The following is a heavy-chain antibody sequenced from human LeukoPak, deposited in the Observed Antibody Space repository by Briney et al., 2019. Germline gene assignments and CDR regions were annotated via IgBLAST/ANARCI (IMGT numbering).Heavy chain of an antibody. CDR2: IIPIFGTA. J-gene: IGHJ3*02. D-gene: IGHD2-2*01. Sequence: SAKVSCKASGGTFSSYAISWVRQAPGQGLEWMGGIIPIFGTANYAQKFQGRVTITTDESTSTAYMELSSLRSEDTAVYYCASKRVDIVVVPAADDAFDIWGQGTMVTVSS. CDR1: GGTFSSYA. V-gene: IGHV1-69*05. CDR3: ASKRVDIVVVPAADDAFDI.